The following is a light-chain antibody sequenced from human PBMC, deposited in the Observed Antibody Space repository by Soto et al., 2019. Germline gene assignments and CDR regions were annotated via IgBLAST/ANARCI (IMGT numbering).Light chain of an antibody. Sequence: EIVLTQSPGTLSLSPGERATLSCRASQSGSDSYLAWYQQKPGQPPRLLIYGVSSRGYGIPDRFSGSGSGTDFTLTISRLEPEDFAVYYCQQYGSSPPWTFGQGTKVDIK. CDR1: QSGSDSY. V-gene: IGKV3-20*01. CDR2: GVS. J-gene: IGKJ1*01. CDR3: QQYGSSPPWT.